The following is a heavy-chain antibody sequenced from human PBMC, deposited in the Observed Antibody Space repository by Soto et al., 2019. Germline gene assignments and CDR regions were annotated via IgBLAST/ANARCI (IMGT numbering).Heavy chain of an antibody. Sequence: SETLSLTCTVSSDSIIRFSWSWISQAAGKGLEWIGRVYVNADTKYAPSLRSRLNISVDTSKNQFSLRLTSVTAADTAVYFCARGARCDFRGIFDYWGRGTLVTVSS. J-gene: IGHJ4*02. D-gene: IGHD2-21*02. V-gene: IGHV4-4*07. CDR3: ARGARCDFRGIFDY. CDR1: SDSIIRFS. CDR2: VYVNADT.